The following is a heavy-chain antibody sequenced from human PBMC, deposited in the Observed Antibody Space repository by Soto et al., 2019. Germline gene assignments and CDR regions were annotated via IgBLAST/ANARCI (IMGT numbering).Heavy chain of an antibody. D-gene: IGHD3-9*01. V-gene: IGHV1-24*01. CDR2: FDPEDGET. CDR3: ATFKDILTGYSTQIYYFER. CDR1: GYTPTEIS. Sequence: APVKVSCKVSGYTPTEISIHWGRQAPGKGLEWMGGFDPEDGETIYAQKFQGRVTMTEDTSTDTAYMELSSLRSEDTAVYYCATFKDILTGYSTQIYYFERWGQGTLVTVSS. J-gene: IGHJ4*02.